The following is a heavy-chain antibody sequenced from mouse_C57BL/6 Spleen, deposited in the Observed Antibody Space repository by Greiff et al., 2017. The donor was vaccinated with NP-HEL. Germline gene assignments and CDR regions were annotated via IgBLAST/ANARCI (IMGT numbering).Heavy chain of an antibody. CDR1: GYTFTSYW. CDR2: IDPSDSET. CDR3: ARDGYYGSSAWFAY. D-gene: IGHD1-1*01. V-gene: IGHV1-52*01. J-gene: IGHJ3*01. Sequence: VQLKQPGAELVRPGSSVKLSCKASGYTFTSYWMHWVKQRPIQGLEWIGNIDPSDSETPYNQKFKDKATLTVDKSSSTAYMQLSSLTSEDSAVYYCARDGYYGSSAWFAYWGQGTLVTVSA.